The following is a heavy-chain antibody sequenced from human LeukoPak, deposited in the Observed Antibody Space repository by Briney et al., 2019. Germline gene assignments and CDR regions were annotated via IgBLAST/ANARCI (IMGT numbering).Heavy chain of an antibody. CDR3: ARFLRDYYDSSEVDS. V-gene: IGHV5-51*01. J-gene: IGHJ4*02. CDR1: GYSFTSYW. Sequence: GEALNISCKGSGYSFTSYWIGWVRQMPRKGLEWRGIIYPGDSDTRYSPSFQGQVTISADTSISTAYLQWSSLKASDTAMYCCARFLRDYYDSSEVDSWGQGTLVTVSS. D-gene: IGHD3-22*01. CDR2: IYPGDSDT.